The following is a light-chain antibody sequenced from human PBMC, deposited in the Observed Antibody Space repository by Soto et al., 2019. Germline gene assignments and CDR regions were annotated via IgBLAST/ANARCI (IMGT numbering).Light chain of an antibody. CDR3: QQYGSLSWT. CDR2: GAS. J-gene: IGKJ1*01. Sequence: EIELTQSLATLSLSPLERDTVYCSPSQNVDTNYLAWYQQKPGQAPRIIIFGASGRATGIPDRFSGSGSGTDFTLTISRLEPEDFAMYYCQQYGSLSWTFGQGTKVDIK. V-gene: IGKV3-20*01. CDR1: QNVDTNY.